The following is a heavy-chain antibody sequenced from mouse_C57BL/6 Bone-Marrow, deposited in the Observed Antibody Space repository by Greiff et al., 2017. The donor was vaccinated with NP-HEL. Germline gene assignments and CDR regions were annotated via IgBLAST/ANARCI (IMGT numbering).Heavy chain of an antibody. V-gene: IGHV1-76*01. CDR1: GYTFTDYY. J-gene: IGHJ2*01. CDR2: IYPGSGNT. D-gene: IGHD4-1*01. Sequence: QVQLQQSGAELVRPGASVKLSCKASGYTFTDYYINWVKQRPGQGLEWIARIYPGSGNTYYNEKFKGEATLTAEKSSSTAYMQLSSLTSEDSAVYFCARYWDWGQGTTLTVSS. CDR3: ARYWD.